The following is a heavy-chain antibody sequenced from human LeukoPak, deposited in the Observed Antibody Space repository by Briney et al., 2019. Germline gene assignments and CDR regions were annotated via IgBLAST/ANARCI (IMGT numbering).Heavy chain of an antibody. CDR1: GYSISSGYY. D-gene: IGHD3-16*01. V-gene: IGHV4-38-2*01. J-gene: IGHJ4*02. Sequence: SETLSLTCAVSGYSISSGYYWGWIRQPPGKGLEWIGSIYHSGSTYYNPSLKSRVTISVDTSKNQFSLKLSSVTAADTAVYYCASANWGSSFDYWGQGTLVTVSS. CDR2: IYHSGST. CDR3: ASANWGSSFDY.